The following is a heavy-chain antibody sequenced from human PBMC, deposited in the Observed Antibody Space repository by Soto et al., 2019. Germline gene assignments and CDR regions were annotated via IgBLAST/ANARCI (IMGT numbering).Heavy chain of an antibody. CDR2: ISPYNGDT. Sequence: ASVKVSCKASGYTFTNHGISWVRQAPGEGLEWMGWISPYNGDTNNAQKFQGRVTMTADTPTNTGFMELTRLTSDDTAVYYCARGGISSSEGLDYWGQGTLVTVSS. D-gene: IGHD6-13*01. CDR1: GYTFTNHG. J-gene: IGHJ4*02. CDR3: ARGGISSSEGLDY. V-gene: IGHV1-18*01.